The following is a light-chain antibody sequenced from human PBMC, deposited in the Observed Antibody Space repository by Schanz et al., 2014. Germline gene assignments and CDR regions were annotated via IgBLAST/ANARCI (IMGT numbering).Light chain of an antibody. V-gene: IGLV1-51*01. CDR3: GSWDSSLSIVL. CDR1: SSNIGNNY. J-gene: IGLJ2*01. CDR2: DDN. Sequence: QSVLTQPPSVSAAPGQKVTISCSGSSSNIGNNYVSWYQRLPGTAPKLLIYDDNKRPSGNPDRFSGSKSGTSATLDITGLQTGDEGDYYCGSWDSSLSIVLFGGGTKVTVL.